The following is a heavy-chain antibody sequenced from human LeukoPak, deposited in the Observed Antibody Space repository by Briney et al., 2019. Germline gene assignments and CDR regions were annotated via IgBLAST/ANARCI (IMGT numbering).Heavy chain of an antibody. Sequence: GESLKISCKGSGYSFTSYWIGWVRQMPGKGLEWMGIIYPGDSDTRYSPSFQGQVTISADKSISTAYLQWSSLKASDTAMYYCARLWQQLVPSSNDAFDIWGQGTMVTVSS. J-gene: IGHJ3*02. V-gene: IGHV5-51*01. D-gene: IGHD6-13*01. CDR1: GYSFTSYW. CDR3: ARLWQQLVPSSNDAFDI. CDR2: IYPGDSDT.